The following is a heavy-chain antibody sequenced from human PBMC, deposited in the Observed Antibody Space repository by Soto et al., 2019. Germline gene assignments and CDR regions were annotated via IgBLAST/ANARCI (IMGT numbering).Heavy chain of an antibody. CDR2: IYPGDSDT. J-gene: IGHJ5*02. Sequence: GGSLRLSCKGSGYSFTSYWIGWVRQMPGKGLEWMGIIYPGDSDTRYSPSFQGQVTISADKSISTAYLQWSSLKASDTAMYYCARLRDFRGSYHNWFDPWGQGTLVTVSS. V-gene: IGHV5-51*01. D-gene: IGHD1-26*01. CDR3: ARLRDFRGSYHNWFDP. CDR1: GYSFTSYW.